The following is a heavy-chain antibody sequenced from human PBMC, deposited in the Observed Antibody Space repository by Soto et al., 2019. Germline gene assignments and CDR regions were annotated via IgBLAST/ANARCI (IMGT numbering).Heavy chain of an antibody. V-gene: IGHV4-59*11. J-gene: IGHJ6*02. CDR1: GGSISSHY. D-gene: IGHD2-15*01. CDR2: IYYSGST. Sequence: SETLSLTSTVSGGSISSHYWSWIRQPPGKGLEWIGYIYYSGSTNYNPSLKSRVTISVDTSKNQLSLKLSSVTAADTAVYYCARDLGRGLGYCSGGSCPNRRWGMDVWGQGTTVTVSS. CDR3: ARDLGRGLGYCSGGSCPNRRWGMDV.